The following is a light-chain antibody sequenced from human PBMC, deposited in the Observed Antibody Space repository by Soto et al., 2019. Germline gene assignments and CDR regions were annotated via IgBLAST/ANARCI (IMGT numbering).Light chain of an antibody. V-gene: IGLV2-11*01. J-gene: IGLJ1*01. CDR2: DVN. CDR1: NSDIGDYSY. Sequence: QSVLTQPRSVSGSAGQSVTVSCTGSNSDIGDYSYVSWYQKHPDKAPRLMIFDVNKRPSGVPERFSGSKSGNTASLTISGLQAEDEADYYCCSYAATNTFLFGAGTKVTVL. CDR3: CSYAATNTFL.